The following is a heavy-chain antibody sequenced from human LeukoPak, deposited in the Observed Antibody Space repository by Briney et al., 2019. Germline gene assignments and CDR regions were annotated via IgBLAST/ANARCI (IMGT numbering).Heavy chain of an antibody. D-gene: IGHD3-10*01. CDR2: ISTTSSSSYI. J-gene: IGHJ6*03. CDR1: GFTFSRYA. Sequence: GGSLRLSCAASGFTFSRYAMNWVRQAPGKGLEWVSSISTTSSSSYIHYADSMKGRFTISRDNAKSSLYLQMKSLRAEDTAVYYCARVMAGYSYMDVWGKGTTVTVSS. V-gene: IGHV3-21*01. CDR3: ARVMAGYSYMDV.